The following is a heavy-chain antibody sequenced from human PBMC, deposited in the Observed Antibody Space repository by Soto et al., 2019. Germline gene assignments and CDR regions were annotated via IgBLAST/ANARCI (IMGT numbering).Heavy chain of an antibody. D-gene: IGHD6-19*01. Sequence: GASVKVSCKASGYTFTGYDMHWVRHAPGQGLEWMGWINPNSGGTNYAQKFQGWVTMTRDTSISTAYMELSRLRSDDTAVYYCARDKMAGTSYAMDVWGQGTTVTVSS. CDR2: INPNSGGT. CDR1: GYTFTGYD. J-gene: IGHJ6*02. V-gene: IGHV1-2*04. CDR3: ARDKMAGTSYAMDV.